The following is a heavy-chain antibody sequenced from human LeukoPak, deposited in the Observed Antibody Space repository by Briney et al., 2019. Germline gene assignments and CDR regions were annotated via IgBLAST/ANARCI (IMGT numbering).Heavy chain of an antibody. D-gene: IGHD3-10*01. Sequence: PSETLSLTCTVSGGSLSSTLHYWGWIRQSPEKGLEWIGTIYYSGTTYYNPSLKSRVTVSVDTSKSQFSLKLGSVTATDTAVYYCARLLYGSGSSGDYWGQGTLVTVSP. CDR3: ARLLYGSGSSGDY. CDR1: GGSLSSTLHY. CDR2: IYYSGTT. J-gene: IGHJ4*02. V-gene: IGHV4-39*01.